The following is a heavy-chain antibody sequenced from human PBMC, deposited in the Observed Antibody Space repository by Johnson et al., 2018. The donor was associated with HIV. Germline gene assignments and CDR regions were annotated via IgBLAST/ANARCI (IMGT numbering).Heavy chain of an antibody. J-gene: IGHJ3*02. Sequence: QVQLVESGGGLVKPGGSLRLSCAASGFTFSDYYMSWIRQAPGKGLEWVSYISSSGSTIYYADSVKGRFTISRDNDKKSLYLQMNSLRAEDTAVYYCARAGKDIWYYDILTGYPNAFDIWGQGTMVTVSS. CDR3: ARAGKDIWYYDILTGYPNAFDI. V-gene: IGHV3-11*04. CDR1: GFTFSDYY. D-gene: IGHD3-9*01. CDR2: ISSSGSTI.